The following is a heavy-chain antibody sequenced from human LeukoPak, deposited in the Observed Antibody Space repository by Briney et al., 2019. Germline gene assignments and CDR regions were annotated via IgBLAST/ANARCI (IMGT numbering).Heavy chain of an antibody. Sequence: GASVKVSCKASGYTFTGYYMHWVRQAPGQGLEWMGWINPDSGGTNYAQKFQGRVTMTRDTSISTAYMELSRLRSDDTAVYYCARVIRSYYGSGSYTFDYWGQGTLVTVSS. CDR1: GYTFTGYY. J-gene: IGHJ4*02. V-gene: IGHV1-2*02. CDR3: ARVIRSYYGSGSYTFDY. CDR2: INPDSGGT. D-gene: IGHD3-10*01.